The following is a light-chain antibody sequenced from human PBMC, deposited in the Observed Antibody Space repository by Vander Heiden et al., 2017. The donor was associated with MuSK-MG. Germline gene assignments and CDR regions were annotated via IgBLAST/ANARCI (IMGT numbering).Light chain of an antibody. V-gene: IGLV2-14*03. CDR1: SDAGGYNY. CDR3: SSYTSSSTRV. Sequence: SDAGGYNYVSWYQQHPGKAPKLMIDDVNNRPSGVSNRFSGSKSNNTASLTSSGLQADDEADYYCSSYTSSSTRVFGGGTKLTVL. J-gene: IGLJ2*01. CDR2: DVN.